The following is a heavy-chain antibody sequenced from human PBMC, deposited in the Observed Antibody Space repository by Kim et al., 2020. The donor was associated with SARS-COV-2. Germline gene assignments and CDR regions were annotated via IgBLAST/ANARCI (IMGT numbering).Heavy chain of an antibody. D-gene: IGHD5-12*01. J-gene: IGHJ4*02. Sequence: APKSQGRVTITADESTSTAYMELSSLRSEDTAVYYCARGSGMATINHGDYWGQGTLVTVSS. CDR3: ARGSGMATINHGDY. V-gene: IGHV1-69*01.